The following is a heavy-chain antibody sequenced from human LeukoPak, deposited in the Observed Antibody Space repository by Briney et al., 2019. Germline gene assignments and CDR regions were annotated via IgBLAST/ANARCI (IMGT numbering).Heavy chain of an antibody. CDR1: GYSISSGYY. Sequence: SETLSLTCAVSGYSISSGYYWGWIRQPPGKGLEWIGNIYHSGSAYYNPSLQSRVTISVGTSTNQFSLKLSSVTAADTAVYYCARYSGSYLLYWGQGTLVTVSS. V-gene: IGHV4-38-2*01. CDR3: ARYSGSYLLY. CDR2: IYHSGSA. J-gene: IGHJ4*02. D-gene: IGHD1-26*01.